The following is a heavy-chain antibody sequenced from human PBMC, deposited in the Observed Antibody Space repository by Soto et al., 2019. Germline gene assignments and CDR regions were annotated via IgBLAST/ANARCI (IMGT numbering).Heavy chain of an antibody. CDR1: GYTFISYG. Sequence: QVQLVQSGAEVKKPGASVKVSCKASGYTFISYGISWVRQAPGQGLEWMGWIIGYNGDTNFAQKFQRRVTMTTASYTNTDYMELKSLTSDDTAVYYCARGRISSSSIFDYWGQGTLVTVSS. J-gene: IGHJ4*02. CDR3: ARGRISSSSIFDY. V-gene: IGHV1-18*01. D-gene: IGHD6-6*01. CDR2: IIGYNGDT.